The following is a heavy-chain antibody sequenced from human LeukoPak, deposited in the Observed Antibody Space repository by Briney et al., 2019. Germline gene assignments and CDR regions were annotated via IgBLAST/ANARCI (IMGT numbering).Heavy chain of an antibody. Sequence: SETLSLTCAVYGGSFSGYYWSWIRQPPGKGLEWIGENNHSGSTNYNPSLKSRVTISVDTSKNQFSLKLSSVTAADTAVYYCARGGYGGFLDSWGQGTLVTVSS. D-gene: IGHD4-23*01. J-gene: IGHJ5*01. CDR1: GGSFSGYY. V-gene: IGHV4-34*01. CDR2: NNHSGST. CDR3: ARGGYGGFLDS.